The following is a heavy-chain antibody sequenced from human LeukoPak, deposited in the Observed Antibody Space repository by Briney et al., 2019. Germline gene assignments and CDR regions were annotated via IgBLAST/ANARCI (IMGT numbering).Heavy chain of an antibody. CDR2: IYYSGST. V-gene: IGHV4-59*12. CDR1: GGSISSYY. CDR3: ARDPSSGAYAFDI. J-gene: IGHJ3*02. D-gene: IGHD3-10*01. Sequence: SETLSLTCTVSGGSISSYYWSWIRQPPGKGLEWIGYIYYSGSTNYNPSLKSRVTISVDTSKNQFSLKLSSVTAADTAVYYCARDPSSGAYAFDIWGQGTMVTVSS.